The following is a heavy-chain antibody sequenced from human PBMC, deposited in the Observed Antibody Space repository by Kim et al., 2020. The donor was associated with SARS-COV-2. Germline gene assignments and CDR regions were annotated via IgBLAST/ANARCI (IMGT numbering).Heavy chain of an antibody. Sequence: NPSLKRRVTISGDTSQNQFSLKLSSVPAADTAVYYWARVRTPVGLWCFDLWGRGTLVTVSS. CDR3: ARVRTPVGLWCFDL. D-gene: IGHD4-17*01. J-gene: IGHJ2*01. V-gene: IGHV4-30-2*05.